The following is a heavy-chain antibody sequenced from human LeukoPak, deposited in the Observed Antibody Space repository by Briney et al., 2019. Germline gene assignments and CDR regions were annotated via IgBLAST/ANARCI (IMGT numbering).Heavy chain of an antibody. V-gene: IGHV3-48*03. CDR3: AREGIDY. CDR1: GFTFSSFE. J-gene: IGHJ4*01. D-gene: IGHD3-10*01. Sequence: GGSLRLSCAASGFTFSSFEMNWVRQTPGRGLEWLSYISSGGSTVYYADSVKGRFTISRDNAKNSLYLQMNSLSAEDTAVYHCAREGIDYWGHGTLVTVSS. CDR2: ISSGGSTV.